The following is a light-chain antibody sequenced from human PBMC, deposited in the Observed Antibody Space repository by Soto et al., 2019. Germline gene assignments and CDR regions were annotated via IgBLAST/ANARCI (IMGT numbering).Light chain of an antibody. CDR2: KAS. CDR3: QQYNSYPWT. Sequence: IQMTHSPPTLSASFGDMVTLTFRASQSIRSWLAWYQHKPGKAPKLLIYKASSLESGVPLRFSGSGSGTEFTLAISSLQPDDFATYYCQQYNSYPWTFGQGTKVDI. CDR1: QSIRSW. V-gene: IGKV1-5*03. J-gene: IGKJ1*01.